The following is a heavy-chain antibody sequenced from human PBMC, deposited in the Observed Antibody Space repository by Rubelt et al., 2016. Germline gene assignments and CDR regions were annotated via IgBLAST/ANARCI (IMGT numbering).Heavy chain of an antibody. D-gene: IGHD1-7*01. J-gene: IGHJ5*02. Sequence: MHWVRQASGQRLEWMGWINAGNGNTKYSQKFQGRVTITRDTSASTAYMELSSLRSEDTAVYYCARDRIIGSTWWFDPWGQGTLVTVSS. CDR2: INAGNGNT. V-gene: IGHV1-3*01. CDR3: ARDRIIGSTWWFDP.